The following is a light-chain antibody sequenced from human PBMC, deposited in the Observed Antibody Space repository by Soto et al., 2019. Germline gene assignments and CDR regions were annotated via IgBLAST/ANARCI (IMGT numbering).Light chain of an antibody. V-gene: IGLV2-14*01. CDR3: SSYTTRITVV. J-gene: IGLJ2*01. CDR2: DVN. CDR1: SSDVGGYNY. Sequence: QSVLTQPASVSGSPGQSITISCTGTSSDVGGYNYVSWYQQHPGKAPKLMIYDVNNRPSGVSDRFSGSKSGNTASLTISGLQAEDEADYYCSSYTTRITVVFGGGTKVTVL.